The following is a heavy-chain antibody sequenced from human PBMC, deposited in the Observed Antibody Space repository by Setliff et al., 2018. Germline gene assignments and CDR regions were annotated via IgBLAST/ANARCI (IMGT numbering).Heavy chain of an antibody. CDR2: IYPGDSDT. CDR3: ARSDYGDYFAWDSYGMDV. Sequence: GESLKISCKGSGYSFTSYWIGWVRQMPGKGLEWMGIIYPGDSDTRYSPSFQGQVTISADRSTRTAYLQWSSLKASDTASYYCARSDYGDYFAWDSYGMDVWGQGTTVTVSS. CDR1: GYSFTSYW. D-gene: IGHD4-17*01. J-gene: IGHJ6*02. V-gene: IGHV5-51*01.